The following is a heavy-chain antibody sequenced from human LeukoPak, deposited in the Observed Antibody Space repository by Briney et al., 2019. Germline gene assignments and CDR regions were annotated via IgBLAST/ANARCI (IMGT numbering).Heavy chain of an antibody. Sequence: SETLSLTCTVSGGSISSYYWSWIRQPPGKGLEWIGYIYYSGSTNYNPSLKSRVTISVDTSKNQFSLKLSSVTAADTAVYYCARVCGGGYCDYGMDVWGQGTTVTVSS. V-gene: IGHV4-59*01. CDR2: IYYSGST. J-gene: IGHJ6*02. D-gene: IGHD1-26*01. CDR1: GGSISSYY. CDR3: ARVCGGGYCDYGMDV.